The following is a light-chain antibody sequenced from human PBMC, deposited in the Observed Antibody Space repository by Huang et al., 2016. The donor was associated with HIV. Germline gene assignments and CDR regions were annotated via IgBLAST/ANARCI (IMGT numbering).Light chain of an antibody. CDR2: STS. V-gene: IGKV1-NL1*01. J-gene: IGKJ1*01. CDR1: QGISNS. Sequence: DIQMTQSPSSLSAFVGDTVTITCRASQGISNSVAWYQQKPGKAPKLLLYSTSRVESGVPSRFRGGGSGTGYTLTINSLQPDDFATYYCQQYYTSPTFGQGSKVEIK. CDR3: QQYYTSPT.